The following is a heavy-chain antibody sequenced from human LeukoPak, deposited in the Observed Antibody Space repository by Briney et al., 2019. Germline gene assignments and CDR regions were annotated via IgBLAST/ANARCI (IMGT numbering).Heavy chain of an antibody. CDR3: ARSGAGGWYDNWFDP. CDR1: GYTFNGYY. CDR2: INPNSGDT. V-gene: IGHV1-2*02. D-gene: IGHD6-19*01. J-gene: IGHJ5*02. Sequence: ASVKVSCKASGYTFNGYYMHWVRQAPGQGLEWMGWINPNSGDTHFVQSFQGRVTMTRDTSTSTAHMELSSLRSEDTAVYYCARSGAGGWYDNWFDPWGQGTLVTVSS.